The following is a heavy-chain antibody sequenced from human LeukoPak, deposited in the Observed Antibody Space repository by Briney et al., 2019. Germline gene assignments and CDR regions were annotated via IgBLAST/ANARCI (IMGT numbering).Heavy chain of an antibody. CDR3: ATDFYDST. D-gene: IGHD3-22*01. Sequence: GGSLRLSCATSGFTFSNAWMNWVRQAPGKGLEWVGRIRSNSDGGTIDYAAPVKGRFTLSRDDSKTTLYLQMNSLRTEDTAVYYCATDFYDSTWGQGTLVTVSS. CDR2: IRSNSDGGTI. J-gene: IGHJ5*02. V-gene: IGHV3-15*07. CDR1: GFTFSNAW.